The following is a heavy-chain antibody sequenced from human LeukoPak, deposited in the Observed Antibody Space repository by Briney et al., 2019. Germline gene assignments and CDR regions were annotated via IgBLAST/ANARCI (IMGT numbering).Heavy chain of an antibody. J-gene: IGHJ4*02. CDR2: IKSKTDGGTT. D-gene: IGHD3-22*01. CDR3: TTDRPYYYDSSGYYGY. CDR1: GFTFGDYA. V-gene: IGHV3-15*01. Sequence: GGSLRLSCTASGFTFGDYAMSWFRQAPGKGLEWVGRIKSKTDGGTTDYAAPVKGRFTILRDDSKNTLYLQMNSLKTEDTAVYYCTTDRPYYYDSSGYYGYWGQGTLVTVSS.